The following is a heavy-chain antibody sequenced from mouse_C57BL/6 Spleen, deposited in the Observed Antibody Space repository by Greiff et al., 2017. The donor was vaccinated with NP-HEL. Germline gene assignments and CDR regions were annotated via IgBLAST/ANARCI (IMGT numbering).Heavy chain of an antibody. V-gene: IGHV1-26*01. Sequence: VQLQQSGPELVKPGASVKISCKASGYTFTDYYMNWVKQSHGKSLEWIGDINPNNGGTSYNQKFKGKATLTVDKSSSTAYMELRSLTSEDSAVYYCARENYGRLDYWGQGTTLTVSS. CDR1: GYTFTDYY. D-gene: IGHD1-1*01. CDR2: INPNNGGT. J-gene: IGHJ2*01. CDR3: ARENYGRLDY.